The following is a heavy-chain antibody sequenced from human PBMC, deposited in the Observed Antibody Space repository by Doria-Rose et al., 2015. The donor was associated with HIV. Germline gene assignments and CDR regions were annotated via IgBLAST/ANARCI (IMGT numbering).Heavy chain of an antibody. Sequence: QVQLVQSGPVLVKPTETLTLTCTVSGVSLSSPGLGVSWIRQPPGKALEWLAHIVSYDERSYKASLKSRLTISRGTSKSQVVLTMTDMDPVDTATYYCARIKSSRWYHKYYFDFWGQGTLVIASA. CDR3: ARIKSSRWYHKYYFDF. J-gene: IGHJ4*02. V-gene: IGHV2-26*01. CDR1: GVSLSSPGLG. D-gene: IGHD6-13*01. CDR2: IVSYDER.